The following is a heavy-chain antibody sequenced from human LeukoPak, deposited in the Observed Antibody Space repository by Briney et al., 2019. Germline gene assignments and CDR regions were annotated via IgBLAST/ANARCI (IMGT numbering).Heavy chain of an antibody. CDR1: GFTFSSYA. J-gene: IGHJ4*02. CDR3: AKTQGSFYD. Sequence: PGGSLRLSCAASGFTFSSYAMTWVRQTPGKGLEWVSAISGSGGSTSYADSVKGRFTISRDNSKNTLYLQMNNLRVEDSALYYCAKTQGSFYDWGPGTLVTVSS. V-gene: IGHV3-23*01. CDR2: ISGSGGST.